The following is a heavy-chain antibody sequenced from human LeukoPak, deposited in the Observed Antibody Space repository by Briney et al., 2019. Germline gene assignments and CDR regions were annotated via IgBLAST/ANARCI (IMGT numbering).Heavy chain of an antibody. J-gene: IGHJ4*02. CDR1: GGSISSGGYS. CDR2: IFHSGST. CDR3: ARTLLWFGESTPYYFDY. Sequence: SQTLSLTCAVSGGSISSGGYSWSWIRQPTGKGLEWVGYIFHSGSTYYNPSLKSRVTISVDRSKHQFSLKLSSVTAADTAVYYCARTLLWFGESTPYYFDYWGQGTLDTVSS. D-gene: IGHD3-10*01. V-gene: IGHV4-30-2*01.